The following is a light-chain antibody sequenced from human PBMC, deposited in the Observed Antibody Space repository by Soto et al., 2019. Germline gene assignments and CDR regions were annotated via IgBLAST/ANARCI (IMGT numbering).Light chain of an antibody. CDR3: SSFAGHNNLV. CDR1: SSDVGGYNY. CDR2: EVS. J-gene: IGLJ2*01. V-gene: IGLV2-8*01. Sequence: QSALTQPPSASGSPGQSVTISCTGTSSDVGGYNYVSWYQQHPGKAPKLMISEVSKRPSGVPDRFSGSKSGNTASLTVSGLQAEDEADYYCSSFAGHNNLVFGGGTQVTVL.